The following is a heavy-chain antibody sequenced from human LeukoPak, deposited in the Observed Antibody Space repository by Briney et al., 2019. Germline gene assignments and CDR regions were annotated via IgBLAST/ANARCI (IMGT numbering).Heavy chain of an antibody. CDR1: GFTFSSYS. CDR3: ATYGSGSYYYFDY. V-gene: IGHV3-21*01. Sequence: GGSLRLSCAASGFTFSSYSMNWVRQAPGKGLEWVSSISSGSTYIYYADSVKGRFTISRDNAKNSLYLQMNSLRAEDTAVYYCATYGSGSYYYFDYWGQGTLVTVSS. CDR2: ISSGSTYI. J-gene: IGHJ4*02. D-gene: IGHD3-10*01.